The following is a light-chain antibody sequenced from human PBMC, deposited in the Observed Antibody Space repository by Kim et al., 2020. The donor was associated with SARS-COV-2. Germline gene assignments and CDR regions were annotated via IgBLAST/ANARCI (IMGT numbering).Light chain of an antibody. CDR3: QQRRFWPIT. CDR1: QSVDSQ. CDR2: DAS. J-gene: IGKJ5*01. Sequence: VSPGGQVTLSCRASQSVDSQVVWYQQRPGQAPRLLIYDASKRAPGIPARFSGSGSGTDFTLNISSLEPEDFAVYYCQQRRFWPITFGQGTRLEIK. V-gene: IGKV3-11*01.